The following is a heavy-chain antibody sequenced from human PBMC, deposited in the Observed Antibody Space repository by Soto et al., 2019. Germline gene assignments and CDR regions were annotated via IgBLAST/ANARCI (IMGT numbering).Heavy chain of an antibody. J-gene: IGHJ6*02. V-gene: IGHV3-23*01. Sequence: EVQLLESGGGLVQPGGSLRLSCAASGFTFSSYAMSWVRQAPGKGLEWVSAISGSGGSTYYTDSVKGRFTISRDNSKNTLYLQMNSLGAEDTAVYYCAKDRRKGDTAMVTHGMDVWGQGTTVTVSS. CDR1: GFTFSSYA. CDR2: ISGSGGST. D-gene: IGHD5-18*01. CDR3: AKDRRKGDTAMVTHGMDV.